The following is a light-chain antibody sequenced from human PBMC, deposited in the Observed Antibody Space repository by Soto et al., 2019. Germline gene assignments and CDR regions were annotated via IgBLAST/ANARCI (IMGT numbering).Light chain of an antibody. V-gene: IGLV2-14*01. J-gene: IGLJ1*01. Sequence: LSQPASVSGSPGQTITISCTGTSSDVGRYNTVSWYQHHPGKAPKLIIYEVTHRPAGISDRFSASKSGNTASLTISGLQAEDEADYYCNSLRVNHLYVFGSGTKVTVL. CDR3: NSLRVNHLYV. CDR1: SSDVGRYNT. CDR2: EVT.